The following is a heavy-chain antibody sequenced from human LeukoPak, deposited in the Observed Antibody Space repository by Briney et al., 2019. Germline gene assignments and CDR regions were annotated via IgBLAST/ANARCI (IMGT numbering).Heavy chain of an antibody. CDR1: GYTFTSYG. V-gene: IGHV1-24*01. Sequence: ASVKVSCKASGYTFTSYGISWVRQAPGQGLEWMGGFDPEDGETIYAQKFQGRVTMTEDTSTDTAYMELSSLRSEDTAVYYCATLHRGYSYGGEIYYYYYYMDVWGKGTTVTVSS. J-gene: IGHJ6*03. D-gene: IGHD5-18*01. CDR2: FDPEDGET. CDR3: ATLHRGYSYGGEIYYYYYYMDV.